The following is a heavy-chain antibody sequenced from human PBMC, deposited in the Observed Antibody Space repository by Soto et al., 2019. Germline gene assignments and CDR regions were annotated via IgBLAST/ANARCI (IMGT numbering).Heavy chain of an antibody. D-gene: IGHD5-12*01. CDR1: GFSLSTSGVG. CDR2: IYWNDDK. Sequence: QIILKESGPTLVKPTQTLTLTCTFSGFSLSTSGVGVGWIRQPPGKALEWLALIYWNDDKRYSPSLKSRLTITKDTSKNQVVLTMTNMDPVDTATYYCAHRQGYSGYDYPSFFDPWGQGTLVTVSS. V-gene: IGHV2-5*01. J-gene: IGHJ5*02. CDR3: AHRQGYSGYDYPSFFDP.